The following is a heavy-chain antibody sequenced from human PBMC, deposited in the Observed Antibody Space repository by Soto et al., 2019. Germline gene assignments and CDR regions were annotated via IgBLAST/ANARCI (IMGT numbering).Heavy chain of an antibody. CDR3: ARHESELRFLDD. CDR1: GGSISSSSYY. D-gene: IGHD3-3*01. CDR2: IYYSGST. Sequence: SETLSLTCTVSGGSISSSSYYWGWIRQPPGKGLEWIGSIYYSGSTYYNPSLKSRVTISVDTSKNQFSLKLSSVTAADTAVYYGARHESELRFLDDWGQGTLVTVSS. V-gene: IGHV4-39*01. J-gene: IGHJ4*02.